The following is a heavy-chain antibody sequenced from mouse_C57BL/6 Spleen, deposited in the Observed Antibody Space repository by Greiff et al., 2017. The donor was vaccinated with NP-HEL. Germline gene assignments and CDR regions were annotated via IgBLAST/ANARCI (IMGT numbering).Heavy chain of an antibody. CDR3: TGGHYYGSPFDY. D-gene: IGHD1-1*01. CDR1: GYTFTSYW. CDR2: IYPGNSDT. V-gene: IGHV1-5*01. J-gene: IGHJ2*01. Sequence: VHVKQSGTVLARPGASVKMSCKTSGYTFTSYWMHWVKQRPGQGLEWIGAIYPGNSDTSYNQKFKGKAKLTAVTSASTAYMELSSLTNEDSAFYYCTGGHYYGSPFDYWGQGTTLTVSS.